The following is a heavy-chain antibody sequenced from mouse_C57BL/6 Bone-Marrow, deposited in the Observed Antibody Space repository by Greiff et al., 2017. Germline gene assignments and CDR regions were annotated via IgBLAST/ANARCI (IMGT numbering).Heavy chain of an antibody. J-gene: IGHJ2*01. CDR2: IWSGGST. CDR3: ARWWLLDY. CDR1: GFSLTSYG. D-gene: IGHD2-3*01. V-gene: IGHV2-2*01. Sequence: VQLQQSGPGLVQPSQSLSITCTVSGFSLTSYGVHWVRQSPGQGLEWLGVIWSGGSTDYNAEFISRLSISKDNSKSQVFFKINSLQADDTAIYYCARWWLLDYWGQGTTLTVSS.